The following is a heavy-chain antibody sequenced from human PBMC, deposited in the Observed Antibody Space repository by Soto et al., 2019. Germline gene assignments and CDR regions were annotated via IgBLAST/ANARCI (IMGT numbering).Heavy chain of an antibody. V-gene: IGHV5-51*01. J-gene: IGHJ6*02. CDR2: IYPGDSDS. Sequence: GXSLKISCKGSGYSFTSHWIGWVRQMPGKCMEWMGGIYPGDSDSRYSPSFQGQVTISADNSISTAYLQWSSLKASDTAMYYCARLDSGSYPYYYYYGMDVWGQGTTVTVSS. CDR1: GYSFTSHW. D-gene: IGHD1-26*01. CDR3: ARLDSGSYPYYYYYGMDV.